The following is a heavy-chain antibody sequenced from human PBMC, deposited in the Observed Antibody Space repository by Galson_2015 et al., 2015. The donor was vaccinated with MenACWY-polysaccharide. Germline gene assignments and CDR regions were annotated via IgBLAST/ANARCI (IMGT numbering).Heavy chain of an antibody. J-gene: IGHJ4*02. CDR1: DYSIRSGYF. D-gene: IGHD1-26*01. CDR3: ARVEKYSGSFYILY. CDR2: IFHSGTT. Sequence: ETLSLTCAVSDYSIRSGYFWGWIRQPPGKGLEWIASIFHSGTTYYNPSLKSRVTISVDTSKNQFSLKLSSVTAADTAVYYCARVEKYSGSFYILYWGQGILVTVSS. V-gene: IGHV4-38-2*01.